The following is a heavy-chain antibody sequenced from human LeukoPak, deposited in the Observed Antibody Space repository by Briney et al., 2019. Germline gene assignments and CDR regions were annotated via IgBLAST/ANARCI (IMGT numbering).Heavy chain of an antibody. J-gene: IGHJ4*02. V-gene: IGHV1-69*05. CDR2: IIHIFDSP. CDR1: GGTFSSYA. Sequence: ASVKVSCKASGGTFSSYAISWVRQAPGQGLEWMGGIIHIFDSPNYAQKFQDRLTITTDESTTTAYMELSSLTSDDTAIYYCAVGIVPAAHLDHWGQGTLVTVSS. CDR3: AVGIVPAAHLDH. D-gene: IGHD2-2*01.